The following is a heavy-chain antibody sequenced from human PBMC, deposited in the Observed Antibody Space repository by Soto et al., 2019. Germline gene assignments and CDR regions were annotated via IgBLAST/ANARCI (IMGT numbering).Heavy chain of an antibody. V-gene: IGHV3-23*01. J-gene: IGHJ4*02. CDR3: AKERVAAAYVETSPFDF. D-gene: IGHD2-15*01. CDR1: GITFSSHV. Sequence: GGSLRLSCAASGITFSSHVMSWVRQAPGNGLEWVSSIGVSGGSTDYADSVKGRFTISRDNSRNTVYLHMNSLRAEDTARYYCAKERVAAAYVETSPFDFWGQGTQVTVSS. CDR2: IGVSGGST.